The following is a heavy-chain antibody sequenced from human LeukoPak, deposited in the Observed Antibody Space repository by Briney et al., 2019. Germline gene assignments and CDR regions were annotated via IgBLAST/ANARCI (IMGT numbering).Heavy chain of an antibody. J-gene: IGHJ4*02. CDR3: ARLRVIDSSGFYYVDY. Sequence: SETLSLTCAVSGYSISSGSYWGWIRQPPGKGLEWIGNMYHSGSTYSNPSLKSRVTISVDTSKNQFSLRLRSVTAADTAVYYCARLRVIDSSGFYYVDYWGQGTLATVSS. CDR1: GYSISSGSY. V-gene: IGHV4-38-2*01. CDR2: MYHSGST. D-gene: IGHD3-22*01.